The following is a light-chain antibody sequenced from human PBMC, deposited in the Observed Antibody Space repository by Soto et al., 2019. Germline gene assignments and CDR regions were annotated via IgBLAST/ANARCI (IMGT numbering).Light chain of an antibody. CDR3: QQTSNLPPWT. Sequence: DIEMTQSPSSLSASVGDRVTITCRASQSINSYLNWYQQKPGKAPKLLIYAASTLQSGVPSRFSGSGSGTDFTLTIRSLQPEDFATYSCQQTSNLPPWTFGQGTKVDIK. J-gene: IGKJ1*01. CDR2: AAS. V-gene: IGKV1-39*01. CDR1: QSINSY.